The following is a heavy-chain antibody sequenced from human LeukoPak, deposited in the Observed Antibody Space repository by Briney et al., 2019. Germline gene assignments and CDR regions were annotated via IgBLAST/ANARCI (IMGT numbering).Heavy chain of an antibody. CDR1: GGSISSYY. J-gene: IGHJ4*02. V-gene: IGHV4-59*08. CDR3: ARHPKYSSSWYSFDY. D-gene: IGHD6-13*01. CDR2: IYYSGST. Sequence: KTSETLSLTCTVSGGSISSYYWSWIRQPPGRGLEWIGYIYYSGSTNYNPSLKSRVTISVDTSKNQFSLKLSSVTAADTAVYYCARHPKYSSSWYSFDYWGQGTLVTVSS.